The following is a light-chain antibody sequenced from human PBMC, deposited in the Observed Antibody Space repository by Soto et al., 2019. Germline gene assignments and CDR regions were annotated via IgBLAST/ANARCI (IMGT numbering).Light chain of an antibody. CDR2: DVN. CDR3: SSYTGGIS. CDR1: SSDVGGYNY. V-gene: IGLV2-14*01. J-gene: IGLJ3*02. Sequence: QSALTQPASVSGSPGQSITISCTGTSSDVGGYNYVSWYQQHPGKAPKLMIYDVNTRPSGVSNRFSGSKSGNTASLTISGLQAEEEADYYCSSYTGGISFGGGTKLTVL.